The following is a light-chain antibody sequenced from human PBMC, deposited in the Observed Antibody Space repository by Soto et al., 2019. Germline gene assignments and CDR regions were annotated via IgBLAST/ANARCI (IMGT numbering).Light chain of an antibody. Sequence: SVLPKPASVSGSPGQWITISCTGSSSDVGSYTLVSWYRQHPGKVPKLMIYEVSKRPSGVSVRFSGSRSGNTASLTISVLQAEDEADYFCWSYAGSFTYVFGTGTKVTV. J-gene: IGLJ1*01. V-gene: IGLV2-23*02. CDR2: EVS. CDR3: WSYAGSFTYV. CDR1: SSDVGSYTL.